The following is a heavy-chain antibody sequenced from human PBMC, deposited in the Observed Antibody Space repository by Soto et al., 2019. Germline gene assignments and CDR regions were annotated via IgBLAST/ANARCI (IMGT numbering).Heavy chain of an antibody. Sequence: QVQLVESGGGVVQPGRSLRLSCAASGFTFSSYGMHWVRQAPCKGLEWVAVIWYDGSNKYYADSVKGRFTITRDNSKNTLYLQMNSRRAEDTAVYYCAREWIGGSYPDYWGQGTLVTVSS. D-gene: IGHD1-26*01. CDR2: IWYDGSNK. CDR3: AREWIGGSYPDY. V-gene: IGHV3-33*01. CDR1: GFTFSSYG. J-gene: IGHJ4*02.